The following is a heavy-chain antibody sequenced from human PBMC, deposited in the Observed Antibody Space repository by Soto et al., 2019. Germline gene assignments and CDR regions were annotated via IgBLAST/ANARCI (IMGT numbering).Heavy chain of an antibody. CDR1: GGTFSSYT. CDR3: ARAFRAAAATGWFDP. D-gene: IGHD6-13*01. J-gene: IGHJ5*02. V-gene: IGHV1-69*02. CDR2: IIPILGIA. Sequence: QVQLVQSGAEVKKPGSSVKVSCKASGGTFSSYTISWVRQAPGQGLEWMGRIIPILGIANYAQKFQGRVTIXADLSXXTADMALSSLRSEDTAVYYCARAFRAAAATGWFDPWGQGTLVTVSS.